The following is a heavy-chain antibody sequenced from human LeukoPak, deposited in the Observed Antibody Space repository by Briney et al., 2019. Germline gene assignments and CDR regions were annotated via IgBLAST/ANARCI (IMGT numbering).Heavy chain of an antibody. Sequence: GASVKVSCMASGYSFTGYYIHWVRQAHGHGLEWMGRINPNTGGTNYAQNFQARITMTRDTSISTAYMEVRGLTSDDTAIFYCLRYNSSSHYLDYWGQRTLVTVSS. CDR2: INPNTGGT. CDR1: GYSFTGYY. D-gene: IGHD6-6*01. V-gene: IGHV1-2*06. J-gene: IGHJ4*02. CDR3: LRYNSSSHYLDY.